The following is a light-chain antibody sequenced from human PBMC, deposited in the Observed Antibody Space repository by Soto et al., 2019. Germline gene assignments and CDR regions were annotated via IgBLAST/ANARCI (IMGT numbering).Light chain of an antibody. CDR3: QQYDSYPVT. J-gene: IGKJ4*01. CDR1: QSISRL. V-gene: IGKV1-5*01. Sequence: DIQVTESPSTLSAFVGDRVAITCRASQSISRLLAWYQQKPGKAPKFLIYGASSLESGVPSRFSGSGSGTEFTLTISSLQPDDFATYYCQQYDSYPVTFGGGTKVDIK. CDR2: GAS.